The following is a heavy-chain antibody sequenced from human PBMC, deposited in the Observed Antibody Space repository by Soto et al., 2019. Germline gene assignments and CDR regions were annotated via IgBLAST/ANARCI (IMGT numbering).Heavy chain of an antibody. Sequence: TLSLPCTVSGDSISGGASFWSWIRQPPGKGLEWIANVYYSGSSYYNPSLKSRLTISVDTTKNQFSLQLKSMTAADTAVYYCAKLSCTSSTCYFPGWFDPWGQGTLVTVSS. CDR3: AKLSCTSSTCYFPGWFDP. V-gene: IGHV4-31*03. J-gene: IGHJ5*02. CDR1: GDSISGGASF. CDR2: VYYSGSS. D-gene: IGHD2-2*01.